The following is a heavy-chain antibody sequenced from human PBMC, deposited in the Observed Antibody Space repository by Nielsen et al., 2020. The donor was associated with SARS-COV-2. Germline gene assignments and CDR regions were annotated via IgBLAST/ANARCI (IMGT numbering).Heavy chain of an antibody. CDR2: IYYSGST. V-gene: IGHV4-59*01. D-gene: IGHD3-10*01. J-gene: IGHJ6*02. Sequence: SETLSFTCTVSGGSISSYYWSWIRQPPGKGLEWIGYIYYSGSTNYNPSLKSRVTISVDTSKNQFSLKLSSVTAADTAVYYCARADHIFGYYYYYGMDVWGQGTTVTVSS. CDR3: ARADHIFGYYYYYGMDV. CDR1: GGSISSYY.